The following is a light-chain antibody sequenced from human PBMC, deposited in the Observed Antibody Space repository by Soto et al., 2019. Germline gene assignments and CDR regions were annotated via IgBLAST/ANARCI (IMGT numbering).Light chain of an antibody. V-gene: IGKV1-39*01. J-gene: IGKJ4*01. CDR1: QIISTH. Sequence: DIQMTQSPSSLSASVGDRVTITCRASQIISTHLNWYQQKPGKAPKLLIYAASSLQSGVPSRFSGSGSGTEFTLTISSLQPEDFATYYCQQSYTTPLTFGGGTKVEIK. CDR2: AAS. CDR3: QQSYTTPLT.